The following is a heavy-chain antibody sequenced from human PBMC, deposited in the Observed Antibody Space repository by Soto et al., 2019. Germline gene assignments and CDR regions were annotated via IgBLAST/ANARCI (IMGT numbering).Heavy chain of an antibody. V-gene: IGHV4-4*07. D-gene: IGHD6-19*01. Sequence: PSETLFLTCTVSGASISSYFWTWIRQPAGKGLDWIGRISTSGTTNYNPSLKSRVTMSVDTSKNHFSLNLSSVTAADTAVYYCAREAGPDRWFDPWGQGTLVTVSS. CDR2: ISTSGTT. CDR1: GASISSYF. J-gene: IGHJ5*02. CDR3: AREAGPDRWFDP.